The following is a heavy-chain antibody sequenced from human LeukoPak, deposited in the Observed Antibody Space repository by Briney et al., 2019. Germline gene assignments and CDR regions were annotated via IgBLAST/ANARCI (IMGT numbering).Heavy chain of an antibody. J-gene: IGHJ3*02. CDR3: ARDSTPHETEYDAFDI. V-gene: IGHV3-21*01. D-gene: IGHD1-14*01. Sequence: GGSLRLSCAASGFTFSSYSMNWVRQAPGKGLEWVSSISSSSSYIYYADSVKGRFTISRDNAKNSLYLQMNSLRAEDTAVYYCARDSTPHETEYDAFDIWGQGTMVTVSS. CDR1: GFTFSSYS. CDR2: ISSSSSYI.